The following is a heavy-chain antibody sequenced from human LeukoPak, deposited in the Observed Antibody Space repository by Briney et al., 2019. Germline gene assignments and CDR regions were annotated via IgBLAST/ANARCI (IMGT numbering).Heavy chain of an antibody. J-gene: IGHJ3*02. V-gene: IGHV4-61*08. CDR2: SYYSGST. Sequence: PSETLSLTCTVSGGSISSGDYYWSWIRQPPGKGLEWIGYSYYSGSTNYNPSLKSRVTISVDTSKNQFSLKLSSVTAADTAVYYCATGGQYMIVGAFDIWGQGTMVTVSS. D-gene: IGHD1-26*01. CDR1: GGSISSGDYY. CDR3: ATGGQYMIVGAFDI.